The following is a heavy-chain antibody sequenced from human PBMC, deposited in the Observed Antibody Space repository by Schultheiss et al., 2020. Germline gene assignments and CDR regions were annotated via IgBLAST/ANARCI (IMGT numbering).Heavy chain of an antibody. CDR1: GGTFSSYA. D-gene: IGHD3-22*01. CDR2: IIPSFETS. Sequence: SVKVSCKASGGTFSSYAISWVRQAPGQGLEWMGGIIPSFETSIYAQKFQGRVTMTEDTSTDTAYMEMSSLRSEDTAVYYCATTYYYDSSGYYHFDYWGQGTLVIVYS. V-gene: IGHV1-69*06. CDR3: ATTYYYDSSGYYHFDY. J-gene: IGHJ4*02.